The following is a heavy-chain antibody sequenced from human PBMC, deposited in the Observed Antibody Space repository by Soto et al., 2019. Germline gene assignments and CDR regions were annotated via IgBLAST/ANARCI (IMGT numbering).Heavy chain of an antibody. CDR1: GATFITDNIC. Sequence: PSETLTLTCTVSGATFITDNICWVCMRQSQRRGLELIGSISCSGRTYDYPSLQSRVTISIDASKNQFSLKLTSVTTADTAVYYCARRRASDYVGNDHPYDFDRWGQGAMVTVSS. CDR3: ARRRASDYVGNDHPYDFDR. V-gene: IGHV4-39*01. CDR2: ISCSGRT. D-gene: IGHD4-17*01. J-gene: IGHJ4*02.